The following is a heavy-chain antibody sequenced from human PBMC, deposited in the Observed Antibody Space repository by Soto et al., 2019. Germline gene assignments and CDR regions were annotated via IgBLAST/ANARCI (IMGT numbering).Heavy chain of an antibody. J-gene: IGHJ3*02. CDR3: AKGIQAAAGYDAFDI. CDR1: GFTFSSYG. CDR2: ISYDGSNK. D-gene: IGHD6-13*01. Sequence: PVGSLRLSCAASGFTFSSYGMHWVRQAPGKGLEWVAVISYDGSNKYYADSVKGRFTISRDNSKNTLYLQMNSLRAEDTAVYYCAKGIQAAAGYDAFDIWGQGTMVTVSS. V-gene: IGHV3-30*18.